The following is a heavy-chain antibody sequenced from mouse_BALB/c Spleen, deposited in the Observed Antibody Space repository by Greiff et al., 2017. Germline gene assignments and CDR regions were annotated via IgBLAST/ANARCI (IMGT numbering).Heavy chain of an antibody. D-gene: IGHD2-10*02. CDR2: IYPSDSYT. V-gene: IGHV1-69*02. CDR1: GYTFTSYW. CDR3: TRSAYGNHAMDY. Sequence: VQLQQPGAELVRPGASVKLSCKASGYTFTSYWINWVKQRPGQGLEWIGNIYPSDSYTNYNQKFKDKATLTVDKSSSTAYMQLSSPTSEDSAVYYCTRSAYGNHAMDYWGQGTSVTVSS. J-gene: IGHJ4*01.